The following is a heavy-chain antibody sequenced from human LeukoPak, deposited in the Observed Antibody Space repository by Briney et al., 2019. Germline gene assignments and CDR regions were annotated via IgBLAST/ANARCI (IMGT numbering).Heavy chain of an antibody. CDR3: GRSMDSSTSRLIEY. Sequence: ASVKVSCKASGYTFTSYGISWVRQAPGQGLEWMGWISVYKGNTNYAQKLQGRVTMTTDTSTSTVYMALRSLRSDDTAVYYCGRSMDSSTSRLIEYWGQGTLVTVSS. CDR2: ISVYKGNT. CDR1: GYTFTSYG. D-gene: IGHD6-6*01. V-gene: IGHV1-18*01. J-gene: IGHJ4*02.